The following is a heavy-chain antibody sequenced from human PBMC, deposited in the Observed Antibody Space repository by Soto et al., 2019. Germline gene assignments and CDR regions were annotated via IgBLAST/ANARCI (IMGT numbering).Heavy chain of an antibody. Sequence: SETLSLTCTVSGGSISSGGYYWSWIRQHPGKGLERIGYIYYSGSTYYNPSLKSRVTISVDTSKNQFSLKLSSVTAADTAVYYCARVAYYDILTGYYYFDYWGQGTLVTVSS. CDR1: GGSISSGGYY. CDR3: ARVAYYDILTGYYYFDY. D-gene: IGHD3-9*01. CDR2: IYYSGST. V-gene: IGHV4-31*03. J-gene: IGHJ4*02.